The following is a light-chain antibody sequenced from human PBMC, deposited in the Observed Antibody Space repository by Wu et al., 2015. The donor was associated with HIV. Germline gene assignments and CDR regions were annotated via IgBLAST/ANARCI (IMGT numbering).Light chain of an antibody. J-gene: IGKJ2*01. CDR3: QQYDDFPYT. V-gene: IGKV1-5*03. Sequence: DVQMTQSPSTLSASVGDRVTITCRASQSIDNWLAWYQQKPSKAPNLLIYKASTLQSGVPSRFSGSGSGTEFTLTISSLQTDDIATYHCQQYDDFPYTFGQGTKLEIK. CDR1: QSIDNW. CDR2: KAS.